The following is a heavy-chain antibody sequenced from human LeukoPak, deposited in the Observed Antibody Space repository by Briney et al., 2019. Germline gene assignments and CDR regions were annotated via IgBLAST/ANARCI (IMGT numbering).Heavy chain of an antibody. J-gene: IGHJ4*02. D-gene: IGHD3-3*01. CDR3: ARGVRFLEWLLPYFDY. CDR1: GGSISSSSYY. Sequence: SETLSLTCTVSGGSISSSSYYWGWIRQPPGKGLEWIGYISYSGSTNYNPSLKSRITISVDTSKNQFSLKLSSVTAADTAVYYCARGVRFLEWLLPYFDYWGQGTLVTVSS. V-gene: IGHV4-61*05. CDR2: ISYSGST.